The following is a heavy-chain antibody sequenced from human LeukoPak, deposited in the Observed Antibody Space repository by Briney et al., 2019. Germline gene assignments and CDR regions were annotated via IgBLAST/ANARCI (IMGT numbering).Heavy chain of an antibody. J-gene: IGHJ4*02. Sequence: GASVKVSCKASGYTFTGYYMHWVRQAPGQGLERMGWINPNSGGTNYAQKFQGRVTMTRDTSISTAYMELSRLRSGDTAVYYCARDANFGVVFGYWGQGTLVTVSS. CDR3: ARDANFGVVFGY. CDR2: INPNSGGT. D-gene: IGHD3-3*01. V-gene: IGHV1-2*02. CDR1: GYTFTGYY.